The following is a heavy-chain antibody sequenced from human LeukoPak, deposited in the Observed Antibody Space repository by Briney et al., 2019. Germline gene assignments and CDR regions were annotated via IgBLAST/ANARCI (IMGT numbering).Heavy chain of an antibody. J-gene: IGHJ4*02. V-gene: IGHV1-69*04. Sequence: AASVKVSCKASGGTFSSYAIRWVRQAPGQGLEWMGRIIPILGIANYAQKFQGRVTITADKSTSTAYMELNSLRSEDTAVYYCARDSDGPTDNPPDYWGQGTLVTVSS. CDR1: GGTFSSYA. CDR3: ARDSDGPTDNPPDY. CDR2: IIPILGIA.